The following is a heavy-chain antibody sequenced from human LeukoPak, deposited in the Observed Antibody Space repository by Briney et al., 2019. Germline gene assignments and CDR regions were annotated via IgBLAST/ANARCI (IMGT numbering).Heavy chain of an antibody. D-gene: IGHD1-26*01. CDR1: GFTFDNYA. CDR2: ISHSGERT. Sequence: PGGSLRLSCSASGFTFDNYAMTWVRQAPGKGLEWVSTISHSGERTSYADSVKGRFTISRDNPKNALYVQMNSLRVEDTAVYYCAKDWGPRGAGATPVNWGQGTLLTVSS. J-gene: IGHJ4*02. CDR3: AKDWGPRGAGATPVN. V-gene: IGHV3-23*01.